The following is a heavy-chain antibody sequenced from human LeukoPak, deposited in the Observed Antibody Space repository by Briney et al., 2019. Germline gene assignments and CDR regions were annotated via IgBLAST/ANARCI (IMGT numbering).Heavy chain of an antibody. J-gene: IGHJ4*02. V-gene: IGHV3-7*04. D-gene: IGHD3-16*01. CDR1: GFTFNNYW. CDR2: IKQDGSEK. CDR3: ARPSRGITPYY. Sequence: GGSLRLSCAASGFTFNNYWMSWVRQVPGKGLECVANIKQDGSEKFYVDSVKGRFTISRDNAKNSLYLQMNSLRAEDTAVCYCARPSRGITPYYLGRGSLVTVSS.